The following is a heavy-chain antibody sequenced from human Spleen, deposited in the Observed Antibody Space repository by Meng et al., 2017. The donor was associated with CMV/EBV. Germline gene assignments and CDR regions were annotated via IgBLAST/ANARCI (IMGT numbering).Heavy chain of an antibody. D-gene: IGHD2-2*01. J-gene: IGHJ4*02. CDR1: GGSFSGYY. V-gene: IGHV4-34*01. Sequence: SETLSLTCAVYGGSFSGYYWSWIRQPPGKGLEWIGEINHSGSTNYNPSLKSRVTISVDTSKNQFSLKLSSVTAADTAVYYCARGLPDYCSSTSCRGFDYWAREPWSPSPQ. CDR3: ARGLPDYCSSTSCRGFDY. CDR2: INHSGST.